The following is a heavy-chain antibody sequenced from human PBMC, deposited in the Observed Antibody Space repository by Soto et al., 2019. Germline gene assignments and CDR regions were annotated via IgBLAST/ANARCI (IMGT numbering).Heavy chain of an antibody. CDR1: GYTFINYH. V-gene: IGHV1-18*01. D-gene: IGHD5-12*01. CDR2: INTYNGMT. J-gene: IGHJ4*02. Sequence: QVQLVQSGGEVKKPGASVTVSCKASGYTFINYHITWVRQAPGQGLEWMAWINTYNGMTDYAQRFQVRVTMTRDTSTITAYMELMNLGSDDTAVYFCAKSPRGEMATDWGQGTLVTVSS. CDR3: AKSPRGEMATD.